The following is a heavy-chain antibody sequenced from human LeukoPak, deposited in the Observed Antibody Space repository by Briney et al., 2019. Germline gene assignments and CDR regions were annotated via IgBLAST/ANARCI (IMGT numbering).Heavy chain of an antibody. J-gene: IGHJ4*02. D-gene: IGHD3-3*01. CDR2: IQADAQNR. V-gene: IGHV3-30*02. CDR1: GFNIGHYG. CDR3: AKDFWALDATQNSD. Sequence: GGSLRLSCVGSGFNIGHYGLHWVRQAPGKGLEWVAFIQADAQNRWYADSVKGRFTISKDTSKSTVYLHMNSLKGDDTAVYYCAKDFWALDATQNSDWGQGTLVTVSS.